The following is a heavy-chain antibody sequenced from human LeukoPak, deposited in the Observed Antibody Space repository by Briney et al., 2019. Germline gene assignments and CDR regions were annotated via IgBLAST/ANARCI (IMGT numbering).Heavy chain of an antibody. J-gene: IGHJ4*02. V-gene: IGHV3-21*01. CDR3: ARLVGGGFGKYYFDY. Sequence: PGGSLRLSCAASGCSFNDNAMEWVRQAPGKGLEWVSSISGRSDYIYYADSVKGRFTISRDNAKNSVYLQMNSLRAEYTAVYYCARLVGGGFGKYYFDYWGQGTLVTVSS. CDR1: GCSFNDNA. CDR2: ISGRSDYI. D-gene: IGHD3-10*01.